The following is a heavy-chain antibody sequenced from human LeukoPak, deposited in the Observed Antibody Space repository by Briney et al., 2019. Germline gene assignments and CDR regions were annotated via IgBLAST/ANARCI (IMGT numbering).Heavy chain of an antibody. CDR1: GFTFSSYS. Sequence: PGESLTLSCAASGFTFSSYSMNWVRQAPGKGLEWVSYISSSSTIYYADSVSGRFTISRDNAKNSQYLQMSSLREDDTAVYYCATFSADGGQGTLVTVSS. CDR3: ATFSAD. CDR2: ISSSSTI. J-gene: IGHJ4*02. V-gene: IGHV3-48*02.